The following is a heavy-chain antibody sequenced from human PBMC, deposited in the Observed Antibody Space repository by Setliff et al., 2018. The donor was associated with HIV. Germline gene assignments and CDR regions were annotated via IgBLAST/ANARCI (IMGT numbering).Heavy chain of an antibody. Sequence: PGGSLRLSCAASGFTFSGSAMHWVRQASGKGLEWVGRILDKANNYATAHAASLEGRFTISRDDSKNTAYLQMSSLKTEDTAVYYCARPQPIYDDSSDDYWGQGTLVTVSS. D-gene: IGHD3-22*01. CDR1: GFTFSGSA. J-gene: IGHJ4*02. CDR3: ARPQPIYDDSSDDY. V-gene: IGHV3-73*01. CDR2: ILDKANNYAT.